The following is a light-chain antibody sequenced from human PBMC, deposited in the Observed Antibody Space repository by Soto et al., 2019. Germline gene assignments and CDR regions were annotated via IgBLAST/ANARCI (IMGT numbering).Light chain of an antibody. Sequence: DIHLTQSPSFLSASVGDRVTVTCRASQGVNSYLAWYQQKPGKAPQLLIYTASTLQSGVPSRFSGSGSGTEFTLTITSLQPEDFAAYYWQQRYTYPLTSSGGDKVEI. CDR3: QQRYTYPLT. CDR2: TAS. J-gene: IGKJ4*01. V-gene: IGKV1-9*01. CDR1: QGVNSY.